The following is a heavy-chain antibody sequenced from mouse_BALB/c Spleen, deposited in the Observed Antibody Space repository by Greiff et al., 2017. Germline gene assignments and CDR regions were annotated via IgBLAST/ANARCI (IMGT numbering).Heavy chain of an antibody. Sequence: EVQGVESGGGLVQPGGSLKLSCAASGFTFSSYTMSWVRQTPEKRLEWVAYISNGGGSTYYPDTVKGRFTISRDNAKNTLYLEMSSLRSEDTAMYYCARESTMITTGLAWFAYWGQGTRVTVSA. CDR2: ISNGGGST. CDR1: GFTFSSYT. D-gene: IGHD2-4*01. CDR3: ARESTMITTGLAWFAY. J-gene: IGHJ3*01. V-gene: IGHV5-12-2*01.